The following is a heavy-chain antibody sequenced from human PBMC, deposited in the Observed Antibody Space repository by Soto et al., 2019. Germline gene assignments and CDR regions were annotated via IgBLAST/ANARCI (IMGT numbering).Heavy chain of an antibody. D-gene: IGHD6-6*01. CDR2: TNNDGSER. CDR1: GLSFSNYW. CDR3: ATGTRGYY. J-gene: IGHJ4*02. Sequence: PGGSLRLSCAASGLSFSNYWMSWVRQTPAKGLEWVANTNNDGSERYYVDSVKGRFTISRDNAKNSVYLQMDSLRVDDTAVYYCATGTRGYYWGQGTPVTVSS. V-gene: IGHV3-7*05.